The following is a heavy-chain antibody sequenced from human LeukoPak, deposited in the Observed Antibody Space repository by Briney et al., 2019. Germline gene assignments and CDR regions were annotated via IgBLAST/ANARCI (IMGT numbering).Heavy chain of an antibody. J-gene: IGHJ4*02. CDR3: AKTSAVIRGGYFDY. CDR1: GFTFSRYA. Sequence: GGSLRLSCAASGFTFSRYALSWVRQAPGKGLEWVSLINDSGGNTYYADSVKGRFTISRDNSKNTMFLQMSSLRAEDTAVYYCAKTSAVIRGGYFDYWGQGTLVTVSS. CDR2: INDSGGNT. V-gene: IGHV3-23*01. D-gene: IGHD3-10*01.